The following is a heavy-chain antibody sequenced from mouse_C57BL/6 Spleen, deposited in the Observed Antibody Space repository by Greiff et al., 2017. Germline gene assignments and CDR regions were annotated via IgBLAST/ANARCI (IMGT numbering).Heavy chain of an antibody. J-gene: IGHJ3*01. Sequence: EVQGVESGGGLVKPGGSLKLSCAASGFTFSSYAMSWVRQTPEKRLEWVATISDGGSYTYYPDNVKGRFTISRDNAKNNLYLQISHLKSEDTAMYYCARDSNYGFAYWGQGTLVTVSA. CDR2: ISDGGSYT. D-gene: IGHD2-5*01. CDR3: ARDSNYGFAY. V-gene: IGHV5-4*01. CDR1: GFTFSSYA.